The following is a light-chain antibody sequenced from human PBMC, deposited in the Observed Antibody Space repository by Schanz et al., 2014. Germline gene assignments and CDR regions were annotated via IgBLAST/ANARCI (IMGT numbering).Light chain of an antibody. CDR2: EVS. J-gene: IGLJ2*01. V-gene: IGLV2-23*02. CDR3: CSYAGTYSVV. Sequence: QSALTQPASVSGSPGESITISCTGTSSDVGNYNLVSWYQQDAGKAPKLMIYEVSKRPSGIPDRFSGSKSANTASLTISGLQAEDEADYYCCSYAGTYSVVFGGGTKLTVL. CDR1: SSDVGNYNL.